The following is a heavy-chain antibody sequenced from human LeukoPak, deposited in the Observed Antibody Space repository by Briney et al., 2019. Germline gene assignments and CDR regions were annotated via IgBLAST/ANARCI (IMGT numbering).Heavy chain of an antibody. D-gene: IGHD1-26*01. V-gene: IGHV3-48*01. CDR3: ARDRLTSGSYFFDY. J-gene: IGHJ4*02. CDR2: ISGRSSTI. Sequence: GGSLRLSCEVSGFNFDHHEMNWVRQAPGKGLEWISYISGRSSTIYYADSVRGRFTISRDNAKNSMYLQMNSLRAEDTAVYYCARDRLTSGSYFFDYWGQGTLVTVSS. CDR1: GFNFDHHE.